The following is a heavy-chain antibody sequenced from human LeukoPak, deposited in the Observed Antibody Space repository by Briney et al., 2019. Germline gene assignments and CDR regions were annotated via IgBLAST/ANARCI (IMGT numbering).Heavy chain of an antibody. D-gene: IGHD2-21*02. V-gene: IGHV3-7*01. J-gene: IGHJ4*02. Sequence: GGSLRLSCAASGFTFTRFWMAWVRQAPGKGLQWVAHIKEDGTEKYYLDSVKGRFTIAKDDAKNSLFLQMSSLTAEDTALYYCVRGGWGLDYWGQGAPVTVSS. CDR1: GFTFTRFW. CDR3: VRGGWGLDY. CDR2: IKEDGTEK.